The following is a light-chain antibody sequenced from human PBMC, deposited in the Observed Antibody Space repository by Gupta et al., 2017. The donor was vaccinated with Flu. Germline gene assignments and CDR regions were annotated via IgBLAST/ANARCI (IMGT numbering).Light chain of an antibody. J-gene: IGKJ2*01. CDR3: QFQPT. CDR1: QSISSL. Sequence: DIQMTQFPSTLSASVGDRVTITCRASQSISSLLAWYQQKPGKAPKILIYKTSSLKSGVPARFSGSGSGTEFTRTINSLQPDDSATYDCQFQPTCGQGTKLEIK. CDR2: KTS. V-gene: IGKV1-5*03.